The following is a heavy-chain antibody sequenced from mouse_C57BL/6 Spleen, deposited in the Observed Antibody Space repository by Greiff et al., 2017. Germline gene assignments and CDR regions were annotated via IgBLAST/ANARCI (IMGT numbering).Heavy chain of an antibody. CDR1: GYAFSSSW. J-gene: IGHJ3*01. V-gene: IGHV1-82*01. CDR3: ARRGGGPWFAY. CDR2: IYPGDGDT. Sequence: VQLQQSGPELVKPGASVKISCKASGYAFSSSWMNWVKQRPGKGLEWIGRIYPGDGDTNYNGKFEGKATLTADKPSRTASMQLGSLASEDSAVYFCARRGGGPWFAYWGQGNLVTVSA.